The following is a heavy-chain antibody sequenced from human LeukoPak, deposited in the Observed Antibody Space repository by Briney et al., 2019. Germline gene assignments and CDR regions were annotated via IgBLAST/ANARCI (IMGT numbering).Heavy chain of an antibody. D-gene: IGHD3-9*01. CDR1: GFTFSSYG. Sequence: GGSLRLSCAASGFTFSSYGMHWVRQAPGKGLEWVAFIRYDGSNKYYADSVKGRFTISRDNSKNTLYLQMNSLRAEDTAVYYCARDDILTGYWYWGQGTLVTVSS. CDR2: IRYDGSNK. V-gene: IGHV3-30*02. J-gene: IGHJ4*02. CDR3: ARDDILTGYWY.